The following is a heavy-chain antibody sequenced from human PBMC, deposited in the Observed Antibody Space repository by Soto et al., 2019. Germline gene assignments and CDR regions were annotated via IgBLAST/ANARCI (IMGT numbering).Heavy chain of an antibody. V-gene: IGHV3-49*03. J-gene: IGHJ4*02. CDR3: SRDLGMEVIIQVY. CDR1: GFTFGDYA. D-gene: IGHD3-10*01. Sequence: GGSLRLSCTASGFTFGDYALSWFRQAPGKGLEWVGFIRSKAYGGTTEHAASVKGRFTISRDDSKSIAYLQMNSLKIEETAVYYSSRDLGMEVIIQVYWGQGTLVTVSS. CDR2: IRSKAYGGTT.